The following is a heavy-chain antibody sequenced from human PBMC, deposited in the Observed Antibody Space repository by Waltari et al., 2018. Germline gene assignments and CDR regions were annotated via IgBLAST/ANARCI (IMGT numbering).Heavy chain of an antibody. CDR1: GFTFSSYS. D-gene: IGHD6-19*01. Sequence: EVQLVESGGGLVQPGGSLRLSCAASGFTFSSYSMNWVRQAPGKGLEWVSYISSSSSTIYYADSVKGRFTISRDNAKNSLYLQMNSLRAEDTAVYYCGGGDTAGTRAIAFDIWGQGTMVTVSS. J-gene: IGHJ3*02. CDR2: ISSSSSTI. CDR3: GGGDTAGTRAIAFDI. V-gene: IGHV3-48*01.